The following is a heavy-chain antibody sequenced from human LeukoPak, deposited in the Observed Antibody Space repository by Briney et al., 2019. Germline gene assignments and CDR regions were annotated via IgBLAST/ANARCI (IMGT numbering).Heavy chain of an antibody. Sequence: SETLSLTCTVPAGSINRYYWSWIRQHPGKGLEWIGYIYYSGSTYYNPSLKSRLTISVDTSKSQFSLRLSSVTAADTAVYYCARRRDRGYDFDYWGQGTLVTVSS. V-gene: IGHV4-59*06. D-gene: IGHD5-12*01. CDR2: IYYSGST. J-gene: IGHJ4*02. CDR3: ARRRDRGYDFDY. CDR1: AGSINRYY.